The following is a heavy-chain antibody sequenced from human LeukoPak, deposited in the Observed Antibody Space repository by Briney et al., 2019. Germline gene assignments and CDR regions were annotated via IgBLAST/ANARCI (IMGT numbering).Heavy chain of an antibody. V-gene: IGHV3-66*01. J-gene: IGHJ4*02. CDR2: IYSGGST. D-gene: IGHD6-19*01. Sequence: GGSLRLSCAASGLTVSSKYMSWVRQAPGKGLEWVSVIYSGGSTYYADSVKGRFTVSRDNSKNTLYLQMNSLRAEDTAVYYCARESSFRSGWYYFDYWGQGTLVTVSS. CDR3: ARESSFRSGWYYFDY. CDR1: GLTVSSKY.